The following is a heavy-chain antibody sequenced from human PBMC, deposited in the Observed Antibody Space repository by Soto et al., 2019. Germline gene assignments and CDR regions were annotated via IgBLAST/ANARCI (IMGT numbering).Heavy chain of an antibody. CDR3: ARLGYEINFDY. J-gene: IGHJ4*02. D-gene: IGHD1-1*01. V-gene: IGHV4-39*01. Sequence: SETLSLTCTVSGGSISSSSYYWGWIRQPPGKGLEWIGSIYYSGSTYYNPSLKSRVTISVDTSKNQFSLKLSSVTAADTAVYYRARLGYEINFDYWGQGTPVTVSS. CDR1: GGSISSSSYY. CDR2: IYYSGST.